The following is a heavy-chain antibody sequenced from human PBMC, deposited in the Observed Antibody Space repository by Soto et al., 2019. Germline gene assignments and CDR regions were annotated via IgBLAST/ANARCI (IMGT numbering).Heavy chain of an antibody. Sequence: QVQLVQSGAEVKKPGASVKVSCKASGYTFTSYGFSWVRQAPGQGLEWMGWISGYTGNTNYAQKIQGRVTMTTDTSTSTARMELRSLISDDTAVYYCARSWVTGKGGLVVWGQGTTVTVSS. J-gene: IGHJ6*01. CDR2: ISGYTGNT. D-gene: IGHD2-21*02. CDR1: GYTFTSYG. CDR3: ARSWVTGKGGLVV. V-gene: IGHV1-18*01.